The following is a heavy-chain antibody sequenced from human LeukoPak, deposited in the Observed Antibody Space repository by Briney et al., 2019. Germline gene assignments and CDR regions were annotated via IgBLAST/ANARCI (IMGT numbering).Heavy chain of an antibody. CDR3: AREHGDGNSL. J-gene: IGHJ4*02. CDR2: INHSGST. V-gene: IGHV4-34*01. D-gene: IGHD4-17*01. Sequence: GSLRLSCAASGFTFSSYGMSWIRQPPGKGLEWIGEINHSGSTNYNPSLKSRVTISVDTSKNQFSLKLSSVTAADTAVYYCAREHGDGNSLWGQGTLVTVSS. CDR1: GFTFSSYG.